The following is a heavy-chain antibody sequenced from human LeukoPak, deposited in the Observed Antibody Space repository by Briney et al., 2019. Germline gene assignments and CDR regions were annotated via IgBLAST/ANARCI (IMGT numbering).Heavy chain of an antibody. D-gene: IGHD6-13*01. CDR1: GFTFSSYA. Sequence: PGGSLRLSCAASGFTFSSYAMSWVRQAPGKGLEWVSAISGSGGSTYYADSVKGRFTISRDNSKNTLYLQMNSLRAEDTAVYYCARDRAIAAAGTMDYWGQGTLVTVSS. CDR3: ARDRAIAAAGTMDY. J-gene: IGHJ4*02. CDR2: ISGSGGST. V-gene: IGHV3-23*01.